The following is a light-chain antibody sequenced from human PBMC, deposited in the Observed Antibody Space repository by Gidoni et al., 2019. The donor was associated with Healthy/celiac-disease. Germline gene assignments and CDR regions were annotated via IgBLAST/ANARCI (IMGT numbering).Light chain of an antibody. V-gene: IGKV1-39*01. CDR2: AAS. Sequence: DIQMTQSPSSLSASVGDRVTITCRASQSISSYLNWYQQKPGKAPKLLIYAASSLQSGVPSRFSGSGSGTDFTLTISSLQPEDFATYYCQQSYSTPPLTFGGGTKGEIK. CDR3: QQSYSTPPLT. CDR1: QSISSY. J-gene: IGKJ4*01.